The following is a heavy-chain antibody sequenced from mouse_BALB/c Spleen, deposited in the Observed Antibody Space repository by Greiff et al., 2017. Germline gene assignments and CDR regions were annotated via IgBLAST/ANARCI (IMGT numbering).Heavy chain of an antibody. J-gene: IGHJ4*01. Sequence: QVQLKESGPGLVAPSQSLSITCTVSGFSLTGYGVNWVRQPPGKGLEWLGMIWGDGSTDYNSALKSRLSISKDNSKSQVFLKMNSLQTDDTARYYCAREGPRIYYGHYYAMDYWGQGTSVTVSS. CDR3: AREGPRIYYGHYYAMDY. V-gene: IGHV2-6-7*01. CDR2: IWGDGST. CDR1: GFSLTGYG. D-gene: IGHD2-1*01.